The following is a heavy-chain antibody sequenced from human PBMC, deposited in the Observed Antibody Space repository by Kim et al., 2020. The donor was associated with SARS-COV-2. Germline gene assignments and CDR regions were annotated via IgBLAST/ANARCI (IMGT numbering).Heavy chain of an antibody. V-gene: IGHV1-58*02. CDR2: IVVGSGNT. J-gene: IGHJ6*02. Sequence: SVKVSCKASGFTFTSSAMQWVRQARGQRLEWIGWIVVGSGNTNYAQKFQERVTITRDMSTSTAYMELSSLRSEDTAVYYCAAGDSHGGYFDWLIFEAIGGDYYGMDVWGQGTTVTVSS. CDR3: AAGDSHGGYFDWLIFEAIGGDYYGMDV. D-gene: IGHD3-9*01. CDR1: GFTFTSSA.